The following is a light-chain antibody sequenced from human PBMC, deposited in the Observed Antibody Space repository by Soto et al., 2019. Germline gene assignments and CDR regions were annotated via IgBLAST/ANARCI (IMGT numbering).Light chain of an antibody. CDR1: QSISRY. CDR3: HQRQYWPPIT. CDR2: VAS. V-gene: IGKV1-39*01. Sequence: DIQMTKSPSSLSASVGDRVTITCRASQSISRYLNWYQQKPGKAPNLLIYVASSLQSEVPSRFSGSGSGTDFTLTISSLEPEDFAVYYCHQRQYWPPITFGQGTRLEIK. J-gene: IGKJ5*01.